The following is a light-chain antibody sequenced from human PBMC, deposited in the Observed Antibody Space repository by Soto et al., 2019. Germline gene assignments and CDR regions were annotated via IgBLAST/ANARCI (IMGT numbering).Light chain of an antibody. CDR3: GAWDDSLNVYL. CDR2: DNN. J-gene: IGLJ1*01. CDR1: RSNIGNYY. Sequence: QSVLTQPPSVSAAPGQRVTISCSGGRSNIGNYYVSWYRQLPGTAPKVLIYDNNKRPSGIPDRFSGSKSGTSATLAITGLQTGDRGEYSCGAWDDSLNVYLFGGGTKVTVL. V-gene: IGLV1-51*01.